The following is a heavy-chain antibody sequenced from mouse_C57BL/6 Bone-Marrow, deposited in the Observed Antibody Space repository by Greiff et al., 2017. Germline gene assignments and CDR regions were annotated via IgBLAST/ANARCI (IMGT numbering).Heavy chain of an antibody. Sequence: EVKVVESGGGLVKPGGFLKLSCAASGFTFSDYGMHWVRQAPEKGLEWVAYISSGSSTIYYADTVKGRFTISRDNAKNTLFLQMTRLRSEDTAMYYCARREEITTVVHNYFDYWGQGTTLTVSS. J-gene: IGHJ2*01. CDR1: GFTFSDYG. CDR2: ISSGSSTI. V-gene: IGHV5-17*01. CDR3: ARREEITTVVHNYFDY. D-gene: IGHD1-1*01.